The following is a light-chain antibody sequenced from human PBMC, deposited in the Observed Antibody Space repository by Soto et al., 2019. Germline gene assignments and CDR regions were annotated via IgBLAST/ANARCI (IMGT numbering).Light chain of an antibody. Sequence: DIQINQNTSTLSASVGDRVTISFLASQSISSWLAWYQPKPGKAPKLLIYKASSLESGVPSRFSGSGSGTEFTLTISSLQPDDFATYYCQQYNSYSRTVGQGTKVDIK. V-gene: IGKV1-5*03. CDR1: QSISSW. J-gene: IGKJ1*01. CDR2: KAS. CDR3: QQYNSYSRT.